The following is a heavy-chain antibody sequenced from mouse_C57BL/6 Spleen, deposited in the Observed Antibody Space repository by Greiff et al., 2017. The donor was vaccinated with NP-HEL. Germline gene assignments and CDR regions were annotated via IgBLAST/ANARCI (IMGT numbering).Heavy chain of an antibody. CDR3: TRAWGYSNFYFDY. D-gene: IGHD2-5*01. CDR2: ISSGGDYI. Sequence: EVKLMESGEGLVKPGGSLKLSCAASGFTFSSYAMSWVRQTPEKRLEWVAYISSGGDYIYYAETVKGRFTISRDNARNTLYLQMSSLKSEDTAMYYCTRAWGYSNFYFDYWGQGTTLTVSS. CDR1: GFTFSSYA. V-gene: IGHV5-9-1*02. J-gene: IGHJ2*01.